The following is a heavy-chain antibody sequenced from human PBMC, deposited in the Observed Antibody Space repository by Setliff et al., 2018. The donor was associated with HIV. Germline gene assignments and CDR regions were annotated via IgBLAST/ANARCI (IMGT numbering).Heavy chain of an antibody. CDR2: VYWDGDQ. J-gene: IGHJ4*02. CDR3: AHAPDLYYGSGSLDH. Sequence: SGPTLVNPTQTLRLTCTFSGFSLNTTGVSVAWIRQPPGKALEWLAVVYWDGDQRHSPSLKSRLTITADTSKNQVVLTMTNMDPMDTATYFCAHAPDLYYGSGSLDHWGQGTLVTV. D-gene: IGHD3-10*01. CDR1: GFSLNTTGVS. V-gene: IGHV2-5*02.